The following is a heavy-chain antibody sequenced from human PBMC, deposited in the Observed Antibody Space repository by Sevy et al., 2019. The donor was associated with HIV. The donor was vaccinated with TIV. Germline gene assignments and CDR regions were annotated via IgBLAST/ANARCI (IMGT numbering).Heavy chain of an antibody. D-gene: IGHD3-3*01. J-gene: IGHJ6*02. Sequence: GGSLRLSCAASGFTFSSYGMHWVRQAPGKGLEWVAFIRYDGSNKYYADSVKGRFTISRDNSKNTLYLQMNSLRAEDTAVYYCAKDFWSGYYHYYYYGMDVWGQWTTVTVSS. CDR2: IRYDGSNK. V-gene: IGHV3-30*02. CDR1: GFTFSSYG. CDR3: AKDFWSGYYHYYYYGMDV.